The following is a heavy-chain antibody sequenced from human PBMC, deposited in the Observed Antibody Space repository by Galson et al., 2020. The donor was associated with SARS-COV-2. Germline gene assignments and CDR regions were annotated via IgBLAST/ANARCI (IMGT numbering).Heavy chain of an antibody. D-gene: IGHD3-10*01. CDR2: ISVLDGGA. CDR1: GFTFSGYS. Sequence: GESLKISCAASGFTFSGYSMSWVRQAPWKGLEWVSAISVLDGGAYYSDSVKGRFTVSRDNSKDTVYLQMTSLRPEDTAVYFCAKGRPRDPDGNKAFDCWGQGTLVTVSS. CDR3: AKGRPRDPDGNKAFDC. J-gene: IGHJ4*02. V-gene: IGHV3-23*01.